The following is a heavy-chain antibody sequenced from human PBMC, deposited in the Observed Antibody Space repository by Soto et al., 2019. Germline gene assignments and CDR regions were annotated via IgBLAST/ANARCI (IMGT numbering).Heavy chain of an antibody. D-gene: IGHD1-1*01. V-gene: IGHV3-15*01. CDR1: GLIFSDAS. CDR2: IRNGGAT. Sequence: EVRVVESGGGMVKPGDSLRLSCVVSGLIFSDASVSWGRQAPGKGLEWFGRIRNGGATDYTASGKGRFTISRDDSKNTLYLQMNSLKNEDKDLSDCSWNADFYGGRLVWGEGTTVTVSS. CDR3: SWNADFYGGRLV. J-gene: IGHJ6*04.